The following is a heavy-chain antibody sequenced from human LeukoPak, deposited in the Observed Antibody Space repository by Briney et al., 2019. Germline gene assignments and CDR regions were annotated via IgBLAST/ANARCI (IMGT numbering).Heavy chain of an antibody. CDR2: IYCSGST. J-gene: IGHJ4*02. Sequence: SETLSLTCTVSGGSISSSSYYWGWIRQPPGKGLEWIGSIYCSGSTYYNPSLKSRVTISVDTSKNQFSLKLSSVTAADTAVYYCARRYYYDSSGYYTFDYWGQGTLVTVSS. CDR3: ARRYYYDSSGYYTFDY. V-gene: IGHV4-39*01. D-gene: IGHD3-22*01. CDR1: GGSISSSSYY.